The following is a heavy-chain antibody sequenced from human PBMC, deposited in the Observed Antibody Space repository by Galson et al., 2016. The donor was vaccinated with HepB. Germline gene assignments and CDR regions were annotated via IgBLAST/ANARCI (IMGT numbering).Heavy chain of an antibody. CDR2: SFASGGNT. Sequence: SLRLSCAASGFTFSNYAMSWARQAPGKGLEWVAISFASGGNTNYADSVKGRFTISRDNSRNTLYLQMNSLRAEDTAMYYCARNMYGAATNYIGDVFDIWGQGTMVTVAS. CDR1: GFTFSNYA. V-gene: IGHV3-23*01. D-gene: IGHD3-10*01. J-gene: IGHJ3*02. CDR3: ARNMYGAATNYIGDVFDI.